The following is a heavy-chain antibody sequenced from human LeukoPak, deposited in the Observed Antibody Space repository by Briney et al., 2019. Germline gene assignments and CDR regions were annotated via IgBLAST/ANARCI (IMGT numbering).Heavy chain of an antibody. CDR2: TSYDGSNK. J-gene: IGHJ4*02. Sequence: PGRSLRLSCAASGFTFSNYVMPWVRQAPDKGLEWVAVTSYDGSNKYYADSVKGRFTISKDNSKNTLYLQMNSLSTEDTAVYYCTRDPLGRYYFDFWGQGTLVTVSS. CDR1: GFTFSNYV. CDR3: TRDPLGRYYFDF. V-gene: IGHV3-30-3*01.